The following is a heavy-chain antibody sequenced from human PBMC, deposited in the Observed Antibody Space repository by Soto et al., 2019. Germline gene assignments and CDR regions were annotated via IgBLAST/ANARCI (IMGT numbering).Heavy chain of an antibody. CDR2: ISGGGGST. D-gene: IGHD5-12*01. V-gene: IGHV3-23*01. CDR1: GFTFSSYA. J-gene: IGHJ4*02. Sequence: EVQLLESGGGLVQPGGSLRLSCAASGFTFSSYAMSWVRQAPGKGLEWVSAISGGGGSTYYADSVKGRFTISRDNSKNTLYLQMHSLRAEDTAVYYCAKDFSLEYTTWLLFRGSDYWGQGTLVTVSS. CDR3: AKDFSLEYTTWLLFRGSDY.